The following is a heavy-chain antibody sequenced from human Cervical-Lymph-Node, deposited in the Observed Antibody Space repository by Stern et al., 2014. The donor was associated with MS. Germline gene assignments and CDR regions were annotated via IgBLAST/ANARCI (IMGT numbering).Heavy chain of an antibody. CDR3: ARRMPPDY. D-gene: IGHD2-2*01. Sequence: EVQLVESGAEVRKPGESLKISCKASGYTFTDYWIGWGRQMPGKGLEWMGIIYPRDSDITYSPSFQGQVTISADRSISTASLQWSSLRASDTAIYYCARRMPPDYWGQGTLVTVSS. CDR1: GYTFTDYW. V-gene: IGHV5-51*03. CDR2: IYPRDSDI. J-gene: IGHJ4*02.